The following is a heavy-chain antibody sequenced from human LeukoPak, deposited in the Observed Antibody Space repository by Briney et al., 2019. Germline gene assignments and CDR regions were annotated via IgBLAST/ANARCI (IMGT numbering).Heavy chain of an antibody. V-gene: IGHV3-23*01. CDR2: ISGSGGST. Sequence: PGGSLRPSCVASGFTSSSYAMSWVRQAPGKGLEWDSAISGSGGSTYYADSVKGRFTISRDNSKNTLFLQMNSLRAEDTAVYYCAKDPYAILTGYRYYFDYWGQGTLVTVSS. D-gene: IGHD3-9*01. J-gene: IGHJ4*02. CDR3: AKDPYAILTGYRYYFDY. CDR1: GFTSSSYA.